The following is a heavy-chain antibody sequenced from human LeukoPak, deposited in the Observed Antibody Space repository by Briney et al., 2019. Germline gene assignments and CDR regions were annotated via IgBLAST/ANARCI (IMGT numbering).Heavy chain of an antibody. CDR3: ARAPFWAGYLNY. Sequence: PSETLSLTCAVYGGSFSGYYWSWIRQPPGKGLEWIGRIYTSGSTNYNPSLKSRVTMSVDTSKNQFSLKLSSVTAADTAVYYCARAPFWAGYLNYWGQGTLVTVSS. CDR2: IYTSGST. CDR1: GGSFSGYY. J-gene: IGHJ4*02. D-gene: IGHD3/OR15-3a*01. V-gene: IGHV4-59*10.